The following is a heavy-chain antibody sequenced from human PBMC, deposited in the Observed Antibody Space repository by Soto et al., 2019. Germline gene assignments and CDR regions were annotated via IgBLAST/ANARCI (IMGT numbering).Heavy chain of an antibody. D-gene: IGHD3-16*01. V-gene: IGHV4-59*01. CDR2: IYYSGST. CDR1: DGSMSNYY. Sequence: QVQLQESGPGLVKPSETLSLTCTVSDGSMSNYYWSWIRQPPGKGLEWIGYIYYSGSTNYNPSLKRRVTLSVGTCQNRFSLKLSSVTAADTAVYYCARGGGPYVDYYSGMDVWGQGTTVAVSS. J-gene: IGHJ6*02. CDR3: ARGGGPYVDYYSGMDV.